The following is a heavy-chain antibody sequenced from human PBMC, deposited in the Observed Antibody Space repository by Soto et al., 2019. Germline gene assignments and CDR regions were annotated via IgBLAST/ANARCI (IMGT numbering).Heavy chain of an antibody. J-gene: IGHJ5*02. D-gene: IGHD6-13*01. CDR3: ASTYSTSWYWFDP. CDR1: GFSLSNAGLG. CDR2: IFSNDEK. V-gene: IGHV2-26*04. Sequence: QVTVKESGPVLVKPTETLTLTCTVSGFSLSNAGLGVSWIRQPPGKALEWLAHIFSNDEKSYSTSLKIRLTISKDTSKRQVVLTMTNMDPVDTATYYCASTYSTSWYWFDPWGQGTLVTVSS.